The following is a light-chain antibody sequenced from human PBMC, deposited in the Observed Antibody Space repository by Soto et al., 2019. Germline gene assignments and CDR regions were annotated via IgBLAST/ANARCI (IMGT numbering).Light chain of an antibody. CDR3: QQGGGRPRT. J-gene: IGKJ2*01. Sequence: EIVFTQSPATLSLSPGERATLSCRASQSVSNYLAWYQHKPGQAPRLLLYDSSHRATGIPVRFSGSGSGRDCPLTISSLVPEDFAVYDCQQGGGRPRTFGQGTKLEIK. CDR1: QSVSNY. CDR2: DSS. V-gene: IGKV3-11*02.